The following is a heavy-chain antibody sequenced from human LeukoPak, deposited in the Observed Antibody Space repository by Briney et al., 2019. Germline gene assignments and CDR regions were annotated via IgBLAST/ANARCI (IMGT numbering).Heavy chain of an antibody. J-gene: IGHJ1*01. Sequence: PSETLSLTCSVSGDSVSRSDSYWDWIRQPPGKGLEWIGTIYYSGRTYYSPSLKSRVTMSVDPSNDQFSLNLRSVTAADTALYYCARRRYYDGSGYLEWGQGTLLSVSS. V-gene: IGHV4-39*01. D-gene: IGHD3-22*01. CDR1: GDSVSRSDSY. CDR2: IYYSGRT. CDR3: ARRRYYDGSGYLE.